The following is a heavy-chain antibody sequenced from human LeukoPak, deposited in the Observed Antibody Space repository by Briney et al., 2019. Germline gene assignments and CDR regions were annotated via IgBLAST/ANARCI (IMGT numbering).Heavy chain of an antibody. V-gene: IGHV1-46*01. CDR3: ARAYSNTDGFDI. D-gene: IGHD4-11*01. CDR2: ISPISSST. J-gene: IGHJ3*02. CDR1: GYTFTSYF. Sequence: ASVKVSCKAFGYTFTSYFMHWVRQAPGQGLEWMGIISPISSSTTYAQKSQGRVTVTRDTSTSTVYMELSSLRSEDTALYYCARAYSNTDGFDIWGQGTMVTVSS.